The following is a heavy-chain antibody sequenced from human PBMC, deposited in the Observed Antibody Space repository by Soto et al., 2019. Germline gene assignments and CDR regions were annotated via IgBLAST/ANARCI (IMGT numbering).Heavy chain of an antibody. CDR3: TRVGYCSGGSCLDY. D-gene: IGHD2-15*01. Sequence: QVQLQESGPGLVKPSETLSLTCTVSGGSISSYYWYWIRQPPGKGLEWIGYIYYSGSTNYNPSLTSPATISVDPSKHPFPLTLSSVTAADTAVYYCTRVGYCSGGSCLDYWGQGTLVTVSS. J-gene: IGHJ4*02. CDR1: GGSISSYY. V-gene: IGHV4-59*01. CDR2: IYYSGST.